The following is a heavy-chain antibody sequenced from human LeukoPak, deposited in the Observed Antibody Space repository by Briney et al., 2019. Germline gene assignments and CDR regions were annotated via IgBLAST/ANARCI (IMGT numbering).Heavy chain of an antibody. CDR1: GYTFTGYY. CDR3: ARAPELLWFGELNYYMDV. CDR2: ISAYNGNT. D-gene: IGHD3-10*01. V-gene: IGHV1-18*04. J-gene: IGHJ6*03. Sequence: ASVKVSCKASGYTFTGYYMHWVRQAPGQGLERMGWISAYNGNTNYAQKLQGRVTMTTDTSTSTAYMELRSLRSDDTAVYYCARAPELLWFGELNYYMDVWGKGTTVTISS.